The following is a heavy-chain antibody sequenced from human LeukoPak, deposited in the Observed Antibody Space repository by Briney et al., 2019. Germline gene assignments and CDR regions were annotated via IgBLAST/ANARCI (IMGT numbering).Heavy chain of an antibody. Sequence: SQTLSLTCTVSGGSISSGGYYWSWIRQHPGKGLEWIGYIYYSGSTYYNPSLKSRVTISVDTSKNQFSLKLSSVTAADTAVYYCARDQNGYVWYFDLWGRGILVTVSS. D-gene: IGHD3-16*01. CDR3: ARDQNGYVWYFDL. CDR2: IYYSGST. J-gene: IGHJ2*01. V-gene: IGHV4-31*03. CDR1: GGSISSGGYY.